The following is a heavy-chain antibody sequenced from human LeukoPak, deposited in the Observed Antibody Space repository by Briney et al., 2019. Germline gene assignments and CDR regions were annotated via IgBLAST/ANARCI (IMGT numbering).Heavy chain of an antibody. D-gene: IGHD5-18*01. CDR1: GFTFSSYS. CDR2: ISRSSSYI. V-gene: IGHV3-21*01. Sequence: PGGSLRLSCAASGFTFSSYSMNWVRQAPGKGLEWVSSISRSSSYIYYADSVKGRFTISRDNAKNSLYLQMNSLRAEDTAVYYCARDSSYGIDYWGQGTLVTVSS. CDR3: ARDSSYGIDY. J-gene: IGHJ4*02.